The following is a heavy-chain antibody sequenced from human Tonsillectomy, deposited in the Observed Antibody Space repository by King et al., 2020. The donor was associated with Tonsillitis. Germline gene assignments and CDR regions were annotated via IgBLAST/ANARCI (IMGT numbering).Heavy chain of an antibody. V-gene: IGHV3-11*05. CDR2: ITSSGGFT. CDR3: ARYRADYGLDY. CDR1: AFTFSDYF. Sequence: VQLVESGGGLVKPGGSLRLSCAASAFTFSDYFMSWIRQPPGKGLEWVSYITSSGGFTNYADSVKGRFTISRDNAKKSLYLQMNSLRAEDTAMYYCARYRADYGLDYWGQGTLVTVSS. D-gene: IGHD4-17*01. J-gene: IGHJ4*02.